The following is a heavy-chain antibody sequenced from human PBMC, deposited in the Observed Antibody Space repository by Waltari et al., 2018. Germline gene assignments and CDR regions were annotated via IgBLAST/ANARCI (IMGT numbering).Heavy chain of an antibody. Sequence: EVQLVEPGGDLVQPGGSLRPSCNASGFMFGAYWLSWVPQAPGKGLEWLANIKQDGSEKFYVDSVKGRFTISRDNGKNSLYLQMNSLRAEDTAVYYCVRDFDYWGQGTQVSVSS. CDR1: GFMFGAYW. V-gene: IGHV3-7*01. CDR2: IKQDGSEK. J-gene: IGHJ4*02. CDR3: VRDFDY.